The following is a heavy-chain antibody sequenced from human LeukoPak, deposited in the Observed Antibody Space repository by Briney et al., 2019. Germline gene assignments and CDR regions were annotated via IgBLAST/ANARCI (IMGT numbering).Heavy chain of an antibody. J-gene: IGHJ4*02. CDR2: IRYDGSNK. CDR1: GFTFSSYG. CDR3: ARERQLERLAFGKEGSAFDY. D-gene: IGHD1-1*01. Sequence: QPGGSLRLSCAASGFTFSSYGMHWVRQAPGKGLEWVAFIRYDGSNKYYADSVKGRFTISRDNAKNSLYLQMNRLRAEDTAVYYCARERQLERLAFGKEGSAFDYWGQGTLVTVSS. V-gene: IGHV3-30*02.